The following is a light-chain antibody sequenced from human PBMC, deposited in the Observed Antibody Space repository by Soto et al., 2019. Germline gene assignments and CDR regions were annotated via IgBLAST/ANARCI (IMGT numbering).Light chain of an antibody. CDR2: DAS. Sequence: EIVLTQSPATLSLSPGERATLFCRASQSVSTYLAWYQQKPGQAPRLLIYDASTRATGIPARFSGSGSGTDFTLTISSLEPEDFAVYYCQQRGNWPRTFGQGTKVDIK. V-gene: IGKV3-11*01. CDR3: QQRGNWPRT. CDR1: QSVSTY. J-gene: IGKJ1*01.